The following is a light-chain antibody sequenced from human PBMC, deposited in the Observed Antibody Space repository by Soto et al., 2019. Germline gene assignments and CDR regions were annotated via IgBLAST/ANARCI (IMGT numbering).Light chain of an antibody. CDR1: SSNIGAGYD. CDR2: GNS. Sequence: SVLTQPPSVSPAPGQRVTISCTGSSSNIGAGYDVHWYQQLPGTAPKLLIYGNSNRPSGVPDRFSGSKSGTSASLAITGLQAEDEAHYYCQSYDSSLSGSVFGGGTKLTVL. J-gene: IGLJ3*02. V-gene: IGLV1-40*01. CDR3: QSYDSSLSGSV.